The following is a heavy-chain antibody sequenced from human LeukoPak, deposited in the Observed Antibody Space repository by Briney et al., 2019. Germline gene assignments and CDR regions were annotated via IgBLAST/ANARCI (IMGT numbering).Heavy chain of an antibody. CDR1: GFTFSSYN. CDR3: ARRREDFGEIEYYFDY. J-gene: IGHJ4*02. Sequence: GGSLRLSCAASGFTFSSYNMNWVRQAPGKGLEWVSSISSSSSYIYYADSVKGRFTISRDNAKNSLYLQMNSLRAEDTAVYYCARRREDFGEIEYYFDYWGQGALVTVSS. V-gene: IGHV3-21*01. CDR2: ISSSSSYI. D-gene: IGHD3-3*01.